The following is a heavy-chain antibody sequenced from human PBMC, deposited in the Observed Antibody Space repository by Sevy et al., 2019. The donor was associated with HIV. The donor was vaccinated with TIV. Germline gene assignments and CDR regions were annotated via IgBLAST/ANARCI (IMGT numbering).Heavy chain of an antibody. CDR1: GGSISSGGYY. Sequence: SETLSLTCTVSGGSISSGGYYWSWIRQHPGKGLEWIGYIYYSGSNYYNPSLKSRVTISVDTSKNQFSLKLSSVTAADTAVYYCARESSGYFLDYWGQGTLVTVSS. J-gene: IGHJ4*02. D-gene: IGHD3-22*01. CDR3: ARESSGYFLDY. CDR2: IYYSGSN. V-gene: IGHV4-31*03.